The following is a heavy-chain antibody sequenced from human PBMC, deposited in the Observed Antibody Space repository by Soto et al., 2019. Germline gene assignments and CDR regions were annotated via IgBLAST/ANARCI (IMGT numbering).Heavy chain of an antibody. J-gene: IGHJ6*02. CDR3: ASHCWKWACMDV. V-gene: IGHV1-69*01. CDR2: IIPIFGTA. D-gene: IGHD1-26*01. Sequence: QVQLVQSGAEVKKPGSSVKVSCKASGGTFSSYAISWVRQAPGQGLEWMGGIIPIFGTANYAQKFQGRVTITADESTSTAYMELSSLSTEDTAVYYCASHCWKWACMDVWGQGTTVTVSS. CDR1: GGTFSSYA.